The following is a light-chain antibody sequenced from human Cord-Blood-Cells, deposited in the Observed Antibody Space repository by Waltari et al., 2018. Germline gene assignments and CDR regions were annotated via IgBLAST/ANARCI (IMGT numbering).Light chain of an antibody. CDR1: QTGRCTY. V-gene: IGKV3-20*01. Sequence: EIGLTQSKGTLTLSPGESATLRCTASQTGRCTYLAWYHRKPGQAPTLVIHGESSRATWIPDRFSCSGSGTEFSLTIISLESEEFAVYYCQQYDNSPLTFGGGTKVEIK. CDR3: QQYDNSPLT. CDR2: GES. J-gene: IGKJ4*01.